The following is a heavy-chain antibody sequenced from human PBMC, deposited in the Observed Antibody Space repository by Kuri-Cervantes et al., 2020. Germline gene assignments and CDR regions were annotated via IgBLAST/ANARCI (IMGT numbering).Heavy chain of an antibody. CDR1: GYTFRNYP. J-gene: IGHJ6*03. CDR3: ARARRPSYCDGGVCYFYYMDV. CDR2: ISGYTGDT. Sequence: ASVKVSCKASGYTFRNYPISWVRQAPGQGLERMGWISGYTGDTKYAQKFQARVTMSTETSTSTAYLELRSLRSNDTAVYYCARARRPSYCDGGVCYFYYMDVWGRGTTVTVSS. D-gene: IGHD2-8*02. V-gene: IGHV1-18*01.